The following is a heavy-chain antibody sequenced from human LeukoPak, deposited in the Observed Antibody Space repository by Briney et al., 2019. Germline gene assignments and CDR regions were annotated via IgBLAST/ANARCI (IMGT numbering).Heavy chain of an antibody. CDR3: ARRGGYDNFYFDY. V-gene: IGHV4-4*07. J-gene: IGHJ4*02. CDR1: GGSISSYY. D-gene: IGHD5-12*01. Sequence: SETLSLTCTVSGGSISSYYWSWIRQPAGKGLEWIGRIYTSGSTNYNPSLKSRVTISVDTSNNQFSLILTSVAAADTAVYYCARRGGYDNFYFDYWGQGTLVTVSS. CDR2: IYTSGST.